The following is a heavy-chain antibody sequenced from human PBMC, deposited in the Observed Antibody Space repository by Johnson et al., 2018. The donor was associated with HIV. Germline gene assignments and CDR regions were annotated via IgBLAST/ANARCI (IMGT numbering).Heavy chain of an antibody. CDR2: ISGSGGST. J-gene: IGHJ3*02. V-gene: IGHV3-23*04. D-gene: IGHD3-10*01. CDR1: GFTFSSYA. CDR3: AKDFPYYYGSGRRMGAFDI. Sequence: VQLVESGGGVVQPVRSLRLSCAASGFTFSSYAMHWVSAISGSGGSTYYADSVKGRFTISRDNSKNTLYLQMNSLRAEDTAVYYCAKDFPYYYGSGRRMGAFDIWGQGTMVTVSS.